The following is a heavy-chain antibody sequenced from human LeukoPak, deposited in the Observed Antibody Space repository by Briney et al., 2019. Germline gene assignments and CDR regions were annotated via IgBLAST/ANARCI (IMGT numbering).Heavy chain of an antibody. D-gene: IGHD3-22*01. CDR3: ARGGYYYDSSGYCIFDY. V-gene: IGHV4-38-2*01. J-gene: IGHJ4*02. CDR2: IYYSGST. CDR1: GYSISSGYY. Sequence: SDTLSLTCAVSGYSISSGYYWGWIRQPPGKGLEWNGSIYYSGSTYYHPSLKSRVTITVDTSKKQFSLKLSSVTAADTAVYYCARGGYYYDSSGYCIFDYWGQERLVTVSS.